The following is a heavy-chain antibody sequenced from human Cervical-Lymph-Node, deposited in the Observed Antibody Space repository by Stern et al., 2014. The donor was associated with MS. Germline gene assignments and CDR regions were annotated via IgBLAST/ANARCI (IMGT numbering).Heavy chain of an antibody. J-gene: IGHJ5*02. CDR2: LYPRGST. Sequence: QLQLQESGPGLVKPSQTLSLTCTVSGGSISNGSYYWSWIRQPAGKGLEWIGRLYPRGSTNYSPSLNSRVILSIDMSRNQFCMKLSSVTAADTAVYFCARSSSGSYWFDPWGQGTLVTVSS. CDR3: ARSSSGSYWFDP. D-gene: IGHD3-10*01. CDR1: GGSISNGSYY. V-gene: IGHV4-61*02.